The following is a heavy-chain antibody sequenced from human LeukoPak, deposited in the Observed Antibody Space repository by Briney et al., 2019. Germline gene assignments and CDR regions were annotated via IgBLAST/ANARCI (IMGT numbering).Heavy chain of an antibody. Sequence: GGSLRLSCAASGFTFSSYWMNWVRQAPGKGLEWVANIKEDGSERYYVDSVKGRFTIFRDNAKNALYLQMNSLRAEDTAVYYCARAGLLWFGESKFDYWGHGTLVTVSS. V-gene: IGHV3-7*01. J-gene: IGHJ4*01. CDR2: IKEDGSER. D-gene: IGHD3-10*01. CDR1: GFTFSSYW. CDR3: ARAGLLWFGESKFDY.